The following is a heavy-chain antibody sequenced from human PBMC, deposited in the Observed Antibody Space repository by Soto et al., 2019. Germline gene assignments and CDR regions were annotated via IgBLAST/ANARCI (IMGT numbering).Heavy chain of an antibody. CDR3: ARRNTYYYFGMDV. CDR2: MNPNSGNT. J-gene: IGHJ6*02. D-gene: IGHD3-3*01. CDR1: GYTFTTYD. V-gene: IGHV1-8*01. Sequence: QVQLVQSGAEVKKPGAAVKVSCKVSGYTFTTYDINWVRQAAGQGLGWMGWMNPNSGNTGYAQKFQGRVTMTRDTSISTAYMELSGLTSEDTAVYFCARRNTYYYFGMDVWGQGTTITVSS.